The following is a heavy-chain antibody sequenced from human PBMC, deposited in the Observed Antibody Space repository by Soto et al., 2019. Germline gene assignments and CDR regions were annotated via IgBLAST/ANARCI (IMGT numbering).Heavy chain of an antibody. J-gene: IGHJ4*02. V-gene: IGHV3-30*18. CDR1: GFTFSSYG. CDR2: ISYDGSNK. D-gene: IGHD3-16*01. CDR3: ANQGGFQDARPGLPFDY. Sequence: QVQLVESGGGVVQPGRSLRLSCAASGFTFSSYGMHWVRQAPGKGLEWVAVISYDGSNKYYADSVKGRFTISRDISKNTLYLQMNSLRAEDTAVYYCANQGGFQDARPGLPFDYWGQGTLVTVSS.